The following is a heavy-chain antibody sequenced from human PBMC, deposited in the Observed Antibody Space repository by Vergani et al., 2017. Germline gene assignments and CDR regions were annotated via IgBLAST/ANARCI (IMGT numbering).Heavy chain of an antibody. CDR2: INPNSGGT. CDR1: GYTFTGYY. J-gene: IGHJ6*03. V-gene: IGHV1-2*02. D-gene: IGHD2-2*01. CDR3: ARDGPGPNCSSTSCHYYYYYYMDV. Sequence: QVQLVQSGAEVKKPGASVKVSCKASGYTFTGYYMHWVRQAPGPGLEWMGCINPNSGGTNYEQKFQGRVTMTRDTSISTAYMGLSRLRSDDTAVYYCARDGPGPNCSSTSCHYYYYYYMDVWGKGTTVTVSS.